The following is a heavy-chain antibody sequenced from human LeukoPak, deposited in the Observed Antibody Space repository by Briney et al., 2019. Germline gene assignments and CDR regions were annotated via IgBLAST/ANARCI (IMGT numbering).Heavy chain of an antibody. J-gene: IGHJ4*02. V-gene: IGHV1-18*01. CDR3: AREGLGGYDPLFDY. CDR2: ISAYNGNT. Sequence: GASVKVSCKASGYTFTSYGISWVRQAPGQGLDGMGWISAYNGNTNYAQKLQGRVTMTTDTSTSTAYMELRSLRSDDTAVYYCAREGLGGYDPLFDYWGQGTLVTVSS. CDR1: GYTFTSYG. D-gene: IGHD5-12*01.